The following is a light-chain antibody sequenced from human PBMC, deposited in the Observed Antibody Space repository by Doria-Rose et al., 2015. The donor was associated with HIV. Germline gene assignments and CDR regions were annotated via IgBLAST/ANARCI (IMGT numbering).Light chain of an antibody. CDR2: DGS. J-gene: IGKJ1*01. V-gene: IGKV3-20*01. CDR3: HQYGTSWT. CDR1: QSFSSTY. Sequence: EIVMTQSPGTLSLSPGERATLSCRASQSFSSTYLAWYQQKPGQAPSLLIYDGSTRATGIPDRFSASGSGTDFTLTINSLEPEDFALYYCHQYGTSWTFGQGTKVEI.